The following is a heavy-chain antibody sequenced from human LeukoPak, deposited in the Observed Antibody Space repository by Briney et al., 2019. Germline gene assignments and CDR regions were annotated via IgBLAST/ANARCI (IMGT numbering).Heavy chain of an antibody. J-gene: IGHJ4*02. CDR3: AKDGSWLLRYFDY. CDR2: ISYDGSNK. V-gene: IGHV3-30*18. CDR1: GFTFSDYY. D-gene: IGHD3-22*01. Sequence: PGGSLRLSCAASGFTFSDYYMSWLRQAPGKGLEWVAVISYDGSNKYYADSVKGRFTISRDNSKNTLYLQMNSLRAEDTAVYYCAKDGSWLLRYFDYWGQGTLVTVSS.